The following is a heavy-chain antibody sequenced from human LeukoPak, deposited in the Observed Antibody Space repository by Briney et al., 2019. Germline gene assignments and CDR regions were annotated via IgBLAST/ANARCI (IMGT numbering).Heavy chain of an antibody. J-gene: IGHJ3*02. CDR1: GFTFSSYW. V-gene: IGHV3-21*01. CDR3: ARDIGVRGYYYEEDAFDI. CDR2: ISSSSSYR. D-gene: IGHD3-22*01. Sequence: GGSLRLSCAASGFTFSSYWMHWVRQAPGKGLEWVSSISSSSSYRYYGDSVKGRFTISRDNAKNSLFLQMNSLRAEDTAVYYCARDIGVRGYYYEEDAFDIWGQGTMVTVSS.